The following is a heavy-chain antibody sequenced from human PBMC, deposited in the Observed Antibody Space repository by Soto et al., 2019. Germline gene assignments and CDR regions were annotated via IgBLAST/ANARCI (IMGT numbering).Heavy chain of an antibody. Sequence: ASVKVSCKASGYTFTGYYMHWVRQAPGQGLEWMGWINPNSGGTNYAQKFQGWVTMTRDTSISTAYMELRRLRSDDTAVYYCARGRIAARTTFDYWGQGTLVTVSS. V-gene: IGHV1-2*04. CDR3: ARGRIAARTTFDY. CDR2: INPNSGGT. D-gene: IGHD6-6*01. CDR1: GYTFTGYY. J-gene: IGHJ4*02.